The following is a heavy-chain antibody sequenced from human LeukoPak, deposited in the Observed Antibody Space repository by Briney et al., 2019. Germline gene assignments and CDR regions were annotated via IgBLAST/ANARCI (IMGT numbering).Heavy chain of an antibody. D-gene: IGHD3/OR15-3a*01. J-gene: IGHJ4*02. V-gene: IGHV1-8*02. CDR1: GYTFTSYD. CDR2: MNPDSGNT. CDR3: ARAAHWTTILGY. Sequence: ASVKVSCKASGYTFTSYDINWVRQATGQGLEWMGWMNPDSGNTGYAQKFQGRVTMTRNTSISTAYMELSSLRSEDTAVYYCARAAHWTTILGYWGQGTLVTVSS.